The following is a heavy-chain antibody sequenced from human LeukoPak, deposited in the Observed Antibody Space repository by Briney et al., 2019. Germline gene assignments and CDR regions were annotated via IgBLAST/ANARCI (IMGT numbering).Heavy chain of an antibody. CDR2: INPNIGDT. CDR3: ARGGGSGSYYRKGYWYFDL. Sequence: ASVKVSCKASGYTFTGYYMHWVRQAPGQGLEWMGWINPNIGDTNYAQKFQGRVTMTRDTSISTAYMELSRLRSDDTAVYYCARGGGSGSYYRKGYWYFDLWGRGTLVTVSS. D-gene: IGHD3-10*01. CDR1: GYTFTGYY. J-gene: IGHJ2*01. V-gene: IGHV1-2*02.